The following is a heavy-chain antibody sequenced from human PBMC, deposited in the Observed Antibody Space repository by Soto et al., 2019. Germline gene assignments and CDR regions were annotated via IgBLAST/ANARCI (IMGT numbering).Heavy chain of an antibody. Sequence: QVHLQQWGAGLLRPSETLSLTCAVYGGSLSSYYWNWIRQSPGKGLEWIAEVHHSGSTNYNPSLQGRIPLSKDTHKDHLSRNLSSVAAAGPGVYFCGGGGDWFAPWGQGALVTVSS. CDR1: GGSLSSYY. J-gene: IGHJ5*02. D-gene: IGHD3-16*01. CDR3: GGGGDWFAP. CDR2: VHHSGST. V-gene: IGHV4-34*02.